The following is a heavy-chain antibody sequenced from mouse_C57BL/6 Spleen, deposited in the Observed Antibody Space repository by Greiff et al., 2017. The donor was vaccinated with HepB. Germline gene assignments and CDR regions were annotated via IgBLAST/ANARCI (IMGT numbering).Heavy chain of an antibody. CDR1: GYTFTSYW. V-gene: IGHV1-5*01. CDR2: IYPGNSDT. CDR3: TREDTSWSGFAY. J-gene: IGHJ3*01. Sequence: EVQLQQSGTVLARPGASVKMSCKTSGYTFTSYWMHWVKQRPGQGLEWIGAIYPGNSDTSYNQKFKGKAKLTAVTPASTAYMELSSLTNEDSAVYYCTREDTSWSGFAYWGQGTLVTVSA.